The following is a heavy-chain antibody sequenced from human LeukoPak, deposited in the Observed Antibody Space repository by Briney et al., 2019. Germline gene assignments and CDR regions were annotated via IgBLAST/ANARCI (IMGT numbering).Heavy chain of an antibody. Sequence: SGGPLRPSCAASGFTFSSYGRHWVRQPPGKGLEWVAVIWHDGSNKYYADSVKGRFTISRDNSKNSLYLQMNSLRAEDTAMYYCAKDSGYSGSYFSGPIDCWGQGTLVTVS. V-gene: IGHV3-33*06. CDR2: IWHDGSNK. CDR1: GFTFSSYG. D-gene: IGHD1-26*01. J-gene: IGHJ4*02. CDR3: AKDSGYSGSYFSGPIDC.